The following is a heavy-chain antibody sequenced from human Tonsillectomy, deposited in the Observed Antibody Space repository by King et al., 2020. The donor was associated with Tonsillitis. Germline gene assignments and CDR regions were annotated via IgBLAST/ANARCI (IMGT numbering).Heavy chain of an antibody. CDR3: RIVVVINGLGAFDI. V-gene: IGHV1-18*01. CDR1: GYTFTSYG. D-gene: IGHD3-22*01. CDR2: ISAYNGNT. J-gene: IGHJ3*02. Sequence: QLVQSGAEVKKPGASVKVSCKASGYTFTSYGISWVRQAPGQGLEWMGWISAYNGNTNYAQKLQGRVTMTTDTSTSTDYMDLRSLRSDDTAVYYCRIVVVINGLGAFDIWGQGTMVTVSS.